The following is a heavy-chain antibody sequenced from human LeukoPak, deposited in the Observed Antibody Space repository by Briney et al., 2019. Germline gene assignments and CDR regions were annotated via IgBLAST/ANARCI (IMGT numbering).Heavy chain of an antibody. CDR2: INPNSGDT. CDR3: ARIKWSAAND. D-gene: IGHD6-13*01. V-gene: IGHV1-2*02. Sequence: GASVKVSCKASGYTFAAYHMHWVRQAPGQGLEWMGWINPNSGDTNYAQNFQGRVTMTRDTSINTAYMELSSLRSDDTAVYYCARIKWSAANDWGQGTLVTVSS. CDR1: GYTFAAYH. J-gene: IGHJ4*02.